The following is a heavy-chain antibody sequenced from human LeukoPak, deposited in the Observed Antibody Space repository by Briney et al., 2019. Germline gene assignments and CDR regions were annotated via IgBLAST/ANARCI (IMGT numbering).Heavy chain of an antibody. D-gene: IGHD5-24*01. CDR2: IIPILGIA. CDR3: ARDPAFGDGYTSSRDWYFDL. CDR1: GGTFSSYA. J-gene: IGHJ2*01. V-gene: IGHV1-69*04. Sequence: GASVKVSCKASGGTFSSYAISWMRQAPGQGLEWMGRIIPILGIANYAQKFQGRVTITADKSTSTAYMELSSLRSEDTAVYYCARDPAFGDGYTSSRDWYFDLWGRGTLVTVSS.